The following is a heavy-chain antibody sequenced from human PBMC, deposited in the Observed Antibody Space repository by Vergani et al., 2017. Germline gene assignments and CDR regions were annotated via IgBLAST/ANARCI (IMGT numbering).Heavy chain of an antibody. CDR1: GGSITSGSFY. V-gene: IGHV4-61*02. Sequence: QVQLHESCPGLVKPSQTLSLTCTVSGGSITSGSFYWSWIRQPAGKGLEWIGRIHSSGTSNYNPSLKSRVTLSVDTSKNQLSLRMTSVTAADTAVYYCAGDSWTSELRGVYWFDTWGQGTLVSVSS. J-gene: IGHJ5*02. D-gene: IGHD3-10*01. CDR2: IHSSGTS. CDR3: AGDSWTSELRGVYWFDT.